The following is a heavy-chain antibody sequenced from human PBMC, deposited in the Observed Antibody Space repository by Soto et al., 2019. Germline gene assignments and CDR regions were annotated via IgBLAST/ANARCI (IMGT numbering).Heavy chain of an antibody. D-gene: IGHD6-19*01. J-gene: IGHJ4*02. CDR3: ARDCAGYSSGWYQRGGFDY. V-gene: IGHV3-33*01. CDR1: GFTFSSYG. Sequence: QVQLVESGGGVVQPGRSLRLSCAASGFTFSSYGMHWVRQAPGKGLEWVAVIWYDGSNKYYAASVKGRFTISRDHSKNPLYLQMNRLRAEDTAVYYCARDCAGYSSGWYQRGGFDYWGPGTLVTVSS. CDR2: IWYDGSNK.